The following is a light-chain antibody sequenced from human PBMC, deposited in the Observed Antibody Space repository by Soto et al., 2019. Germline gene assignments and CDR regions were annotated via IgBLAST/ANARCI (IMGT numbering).Light chain of an antibody. Sequence: ESVLTQSPGTLSLSPGERATLSCRASQSVSSSYLAWYQQKPGQAPRLLIYGATSMATGIPDGVRGSCSGTDFTLTISTPEPEVFAVYYYQQDGSSHSFGPRTKVDIK. CDR2: GAT. V-gene: IGKV3-20*01. CDR3: QQDGSSHS. J-gene: IGKJ3*01. CDR1: QSVSSSY.